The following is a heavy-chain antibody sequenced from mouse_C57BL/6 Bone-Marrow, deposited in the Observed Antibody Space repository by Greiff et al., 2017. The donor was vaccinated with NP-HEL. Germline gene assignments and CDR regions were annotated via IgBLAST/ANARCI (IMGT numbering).Heavy chain of an antibody. CDR2: IYPRSGNT. Sequence: PLQPSGAALARPGASVKLSCTSSGYPFPSYGLSWVTQRTGQGLAWIGEIYPRSGNTYYNEKFKGKATLTADKSSSTAYMELRSLTSEDSAVYFCARPYDDAMDYWGQGTSVTVSS. V-gene: IGHV1-81*01. CDR3: ARPYDDAMDY. CDR1: GYPFPSYG. D-gene: IGHD2-12*01. J-gene: IGHJ4*01.